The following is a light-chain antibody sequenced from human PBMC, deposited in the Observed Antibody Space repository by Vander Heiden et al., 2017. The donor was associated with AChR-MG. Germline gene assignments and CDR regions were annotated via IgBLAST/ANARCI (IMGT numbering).Light chain of an antibody. J-gene: IGLJ3*02. CDR1: VLAKKY. CDR3: YSAADNNGV. CDR2: KDS. V-gene: IGLV3-27*01. Sequence: SYELTQPSPLSVSPAPTARITCSGDVLAKKYARWFQQKPGQAPVLVIYKDSERPSGIPERFSGSTSGTTVTLTISGAQVEDEADYYCYSAADNNGVFGGGTKLTVL.